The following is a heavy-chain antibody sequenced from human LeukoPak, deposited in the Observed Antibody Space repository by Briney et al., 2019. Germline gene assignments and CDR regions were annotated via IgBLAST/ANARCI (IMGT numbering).Heavy chain of an antibody. CDR3: ARVADTAMVIGAFDI. CDR1: GYTFTSYY. J-gene: IGHJ3*02. CDR2: INPSGGST. D-gene: IGHD5-18*01. Sequence: ASVKVSCKASGYTFTSYYMHWVRQAPGQGLGWMGIINPSGGSTSYAQKFQGRVTMTRDMSTSTVYMELSSLRSEDTAVYYCARVADTAMVIGAFDIWGQGTMVTVSS. V-gene: IGHV1-46*01.